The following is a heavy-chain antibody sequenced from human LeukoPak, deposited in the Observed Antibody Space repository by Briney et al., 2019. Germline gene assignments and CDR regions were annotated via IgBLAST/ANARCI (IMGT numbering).Heavy chain of an antibody. V-gene: IGHV1-46*01. CDR1: GYTFTSYY. Sequence: ASVKVSCKASGYTFTSYYMHWVRQAPGQGLEWMGIINPSGGSTSYAQKFQGRVTMTRDTSTSTVYMELSSLRSEDTAVYYCAREGRIVVVPAVILYYGMDVWGQGTTVTVSS. CDR3: AREGRIVVVPAVILYYGMDV. J-gene: IGHJ6*02. CDR2: INPSGGST. D-gene: IGHD2-2*01.